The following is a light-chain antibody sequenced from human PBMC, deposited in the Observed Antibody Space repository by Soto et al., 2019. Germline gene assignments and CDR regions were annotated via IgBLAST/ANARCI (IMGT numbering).Light chain of an antibody. J-gene: IGKJ1*01. V-gene: IGKV3-20*01. CDR2: GAS. Sequence: ESLLSKSQTTRSLSPGETATLFCRASQSVSSSYLAWYQQKPGQAPRLLIYGASSRATGIPDRFSGSGSGTDFTLTISRLEPEDFTVYYCQHYDRQPNPFGQGTKVAIK. CDR3: QHYDRQPNP. CDR1: QSVSSSY.